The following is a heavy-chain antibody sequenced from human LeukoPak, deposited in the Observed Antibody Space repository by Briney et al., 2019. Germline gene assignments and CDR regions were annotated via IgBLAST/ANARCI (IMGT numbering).Heavy chain of an antibody. J-gene: IGHJ4*02. Sequence: SETLSLTCTVSGGSISSYYWSWIRQPAGKGLEWIGRIYTSGSTNYNPSLKSRVTMSVDTSKNQFSLKLSSVTAADTAVYYCARDMGYCSSTSCYNFDYWGQGTLVTVSS. CDR2: IYTSGST. CDR1: GGSISSYY. CDR3: ARDMGYCSSTSCYNFDY. V-gene: IGHV4-4*07. D-gene: IGHD2-2*02.